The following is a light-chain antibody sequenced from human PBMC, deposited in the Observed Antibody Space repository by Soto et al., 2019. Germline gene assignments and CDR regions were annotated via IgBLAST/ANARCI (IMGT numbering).Light chain of an antibody. CDR2: GAS. J-gene: IGKJ3*01. CDR3: QQYGSSPFLFT. CDR1: QSVSSSY. V-gene: IGKV3-20*01. Sequence: EIVLTQSPGTLSLSPGERATLSCRASQSVSSSYLAWYQQKPGQAPRLLIYGASSRATGRPDRFSGSGSGTDFTLTISRLEPEDFAVYYCQQYGSSPFLFTFGPGTKVDIK.